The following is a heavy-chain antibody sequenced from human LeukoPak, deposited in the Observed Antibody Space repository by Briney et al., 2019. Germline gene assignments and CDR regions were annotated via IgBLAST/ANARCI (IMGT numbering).Heavy chain of an antibody. CDR3: ARSFSPNYYDLLDY. J-gene: IGHJ4*02. CDR1: GGSISTYY. D-gene: IGHD3-22*01. V-gene: IGHV4-59*01. CDR2: IYYTGST. Sequence: PETLSLTCTLSGGSISTYYWSWIRPPPRKGMEWIGYIYYTGSTKYNPALMSRVSISLDTSQNQFSLKLNSVTAADTAMYYCARSFSPNYYDLLDYWGQGTLVTASS.